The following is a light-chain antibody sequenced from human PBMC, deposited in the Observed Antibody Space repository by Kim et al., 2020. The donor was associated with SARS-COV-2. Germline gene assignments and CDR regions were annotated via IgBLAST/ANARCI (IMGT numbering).Light chain of an antibody. V-gene: IGLV2-11*01. CDR3: CSYAGSYTVI. J-gene: IGLJ2*01. CDR2: DVS. Sequence: GQSVTLSCTGTGRDVGAYNYVSWYQQHPGKAPQLMIYDVSQRPSGVPDRFSGSKSGNTASLTISGLQAEDEADYFCCSYAGSYTVIFGGGTQLTVL. CDR1: GRDVGAYNY.